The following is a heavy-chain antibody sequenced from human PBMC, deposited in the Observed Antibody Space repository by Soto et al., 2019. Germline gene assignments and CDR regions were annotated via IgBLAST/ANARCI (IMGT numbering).Heavy chain of an antibody. D-gene: IGHD5-18*01. Sequence: EVQLVESGGGLIQPGGSLRLSCAAPGFTVSSNYMSWVRQAPGKGLEWVSVIYSGGSRYYADSVKGRFTISRDNSKNTLYLQMNSLRTEDTAVYYCARGSVDSSMADYWGQGTLVTVSS. CDR1: GFTVSSNY. CDR2: IYSGGSR. CDR3: ARGSVDSSMADY. J-gene: IGHJ4*02. V-gene: IGHV3-53*01.